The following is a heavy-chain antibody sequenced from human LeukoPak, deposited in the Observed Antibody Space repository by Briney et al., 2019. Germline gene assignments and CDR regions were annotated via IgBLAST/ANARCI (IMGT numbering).Heavy chain of an antibody. J-gene: IGHJ4*02. CDR3: AGPSSGYFDT. Sequence: GGSLRLSCAASGFTFSTYSMNWVRQAPGKGLEWVSSISCSGGSTYYADAVKGRFTISRDNSKNTLYLQMNSLRAEDTAVYFCAGPSSGYFDTWGQGTLVTVSS. CDR1: GFTFSTYS. V-gene: IGHV3-23*01. CDR2: ISCSGGST. D-gene: IGHD3-22*01.